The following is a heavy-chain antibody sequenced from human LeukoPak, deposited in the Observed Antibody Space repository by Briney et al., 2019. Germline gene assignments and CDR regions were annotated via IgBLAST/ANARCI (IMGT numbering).Heavy chain of an antibody. J-gene: IGHJ4*02. Sequence: GGSLRLSCAASGFTFSDYAMHWVRQAPGKGLEWVSGISWNSGTIDYADSLKGRFTISRDNAKNSLYLQMNSLRAEDTALYYCAKDINPYYYDSSGPLGGPFDNWGQGTLVTVSS. D-gene: IGHD3-22*01. CDR1: GFTFSDYA. CDR2: ISWNSGTI. CDR3: AKDINPYYYDSSGPLGGPFDN. V-gene: IGHV3-9*01.